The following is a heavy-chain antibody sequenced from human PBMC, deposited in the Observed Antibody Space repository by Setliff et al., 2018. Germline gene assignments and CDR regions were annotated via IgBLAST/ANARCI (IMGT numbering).Heavy chain of an antibody. CDR3: ARDQWVRSPPLSFSYGMDV. CDR2: VYISGGT. CDR1: GGSISSSYY. J-gene: IGHJ6*02. V-gene: IGHV4-4*07. Sequence: SETLSLTCTVSGGSISSSYYWSWIRQPAGKGLEWIGRVYISGGTNYNPSLKSRVTISLDTSKNQFSLKLTSVTAADTAVYYCARDQWVRSPPLSFSYGMDVWGQGTTVTVSS. D-gene: IGHD5-12*01.